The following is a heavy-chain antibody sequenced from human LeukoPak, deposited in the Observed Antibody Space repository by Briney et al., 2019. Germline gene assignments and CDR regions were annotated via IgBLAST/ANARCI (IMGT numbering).Heavy chain of an antibody. J-gene: IGHJ5*02. CDR3: ARGPGTVGLSP. D-gene: IGHD1/OR15-1a*01. CDR1: GGSFTNYY. Sequence: SETLALTCNVSGGSFTNYYWSWIRQTPQPGLEWIGQINHSGDTSYNPSLRSRVTLSVDRSKNQFSLKVTSVTAADTGVFYCARGPGTVGLSPWGQGTLVTVSS. V-gene: IGHV4-34*01. CDR2: INHSGDT.